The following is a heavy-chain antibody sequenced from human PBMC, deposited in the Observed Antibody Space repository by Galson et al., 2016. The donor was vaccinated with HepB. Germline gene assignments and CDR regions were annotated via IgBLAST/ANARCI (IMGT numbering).Heavy chain of an antibody. J-gene: IGHJ4*02. Sequence: SLRLSCAASGFTFKSYWLSWIRQAPGKGLERVANIKEDGSVKNYVDSVRGRFTISRDNAKNSLYLQMNNLRAEDTAVYYCARDRYTTARDYWGQGTPVTVSS. CDR1: GFTFKSYW. CDR2: IKEDGSVK. D-gene: IGHD2/OR15-2a*01. CDR3: ARDRYTTARDY. V-gene: IGHV3-7*01.